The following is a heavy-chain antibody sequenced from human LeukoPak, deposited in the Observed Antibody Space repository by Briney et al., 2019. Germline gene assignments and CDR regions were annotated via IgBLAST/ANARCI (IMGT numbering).Heavy chain of an antibody. Sequence: PSETLSLTCTVSGGSISSSSYYWGWIRQPPGKGLEWIGSIYYSGSTYYNPSLKSRVTISVDTSKNQFSLKLSSVTAADTAVYYWGRGGGGGGYSGYGVGSEAAFDIWGQGTMVTVSS. CDR1: GGSISSSSYY. CDR2: IYYSGST. CDR3: GRGGGGGGYSGYGVGSEAAFDI. V-gene: IGHV4-39*07. D-gene: IGHD5-12*01. J-gene: IGHJ3*02.